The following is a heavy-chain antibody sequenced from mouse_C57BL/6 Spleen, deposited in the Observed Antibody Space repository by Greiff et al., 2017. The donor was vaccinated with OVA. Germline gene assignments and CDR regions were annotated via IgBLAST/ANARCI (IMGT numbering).Heavy chain of an antibody. CDR2: ISSGGDYI. CDR3: TRGDYDEGRCAY. J-gene: IGHJ3*01. Sequence: EVKLVESGEGLVKPGGSLKLSCAASGFTFSSYAMSWVRQTPEKRLEWVAYISSGGDYIYYADTVKGRFTISRDNARNTLYLQMSSLKSEETAMYYCTRGDYDEGRCAYWGQGTLVTVSA. V-gene: IGHV5-9-1*02. CDR1: GFTFSSYA. D-gene: IGHD2-4*01.